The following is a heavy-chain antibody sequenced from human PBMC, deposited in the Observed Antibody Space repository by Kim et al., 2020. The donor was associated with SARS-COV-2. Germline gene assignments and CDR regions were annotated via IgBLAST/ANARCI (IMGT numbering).Heavy chain of an antibody. CDR1: LFTFSSSA. V-gene: IGHV3-23*01. D-gene: IGHD2-2*01. CDR3: AKNVHITSVTFLWYFDL. J-gene: IGHJ2*01. Sequence: SLLLSFFASLFTFSSSAMTWVRQAPGKGLGGLWTIFRWGHGTYYADSVKGRFVVSRDNSKNTLYLQMNNLRGDDTAIYYCAKNVHITSVTFLWYFDLWGRGSSVTVSS. CDR2: IFRWGHGT.